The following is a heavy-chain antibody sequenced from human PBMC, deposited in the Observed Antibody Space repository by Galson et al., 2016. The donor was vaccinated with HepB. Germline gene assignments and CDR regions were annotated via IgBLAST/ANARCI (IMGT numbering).Heavy chain of an antibody. CDR2: INSDESIT. CDR3: ARHRGDTGYDAFDI. V-gene: IGHV3-74*01. Sequence: SLRLSCAASGFTFSSYWMHWVRQAPGKGLVWVSRINSDESITNYADSVKGRFTISRDNAKHTLYLQMDSLRAEDTAVYYCARHRGDTGYDAFDIWGQGTMVTVSS. D-gene: IGHD5-12*01. J-gene: IGHJ3*02. CDR1: GFTFSSYW.